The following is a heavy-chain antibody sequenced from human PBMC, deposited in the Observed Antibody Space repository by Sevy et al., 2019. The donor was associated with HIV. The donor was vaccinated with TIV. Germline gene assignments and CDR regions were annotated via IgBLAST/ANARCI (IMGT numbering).Heavy chain of an antibody. CDR3: ARDHTKLGYCSSTSCPADFDY. D-gene: IGHD2-2*01. V-gene: IGHV3-11*01. CDR2: ISGSGTTI. J-gene: IGHJ4*02. CDR1: GFTFRDYF. Sequence: GGSLRLSCAVSGFTFRDYFMTWIRQAPGRGLEWVSYISGSGTTIYYADSVKGRFTISRDSANNSLYLQTNSLRAEDTAVYYCARDHTKLGYCSSTSCPADFDYWGQGTLVTVSS.